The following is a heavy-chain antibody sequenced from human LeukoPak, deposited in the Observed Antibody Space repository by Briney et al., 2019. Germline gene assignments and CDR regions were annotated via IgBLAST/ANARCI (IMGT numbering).Heavy chain of an antibody. V-gene: IGHV3-13*01. D-gene: IGHD3-22*01. Sequence: RAGGSLRLSCAASGFTFSSYDMHWVRQATRKGLEWVSAIGTAGDTYYPGSVKGRFTISRENAKNSLYLQMNSLRAGDTAVYYCARGRGYYYDSSGSSPTHFDYWGQGTLVTVSS. CDR2: IGTAGDT. CDR3: ARGRGYYYDSSGSSPTHFDY. J-gene: IGHJ4*02. CDR1: GFTFSSYD.